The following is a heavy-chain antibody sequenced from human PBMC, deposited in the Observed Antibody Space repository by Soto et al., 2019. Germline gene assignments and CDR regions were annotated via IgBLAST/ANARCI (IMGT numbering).Heavy chain of an antibody. D-gene: IGHD2-2*01. CDR3: AREEPISSWSPLDY. CDR2: ISSDGSST. V-gene: IGHV3-74*01. CDR1: GFTFSSFW. J-gene: IGHJ4*02. Sequence: GGSLRLSCEASGFTFSSFWMHWVLQAPGKGLVWVSRISSDGSSTYYADSVRGRFTMSRDNAKNTLYLQVNSLKAEDTAVYYCAREEPISSWSPLDYWGQGTLVTVSS.